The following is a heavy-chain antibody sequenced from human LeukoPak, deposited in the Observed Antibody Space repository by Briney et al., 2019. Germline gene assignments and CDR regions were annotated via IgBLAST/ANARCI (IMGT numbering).Heavy chain of an antibody. CDR1: GFTFSYYW. V-gene: IGHV3-74*01. CDR2: IYSDGSRT. J-gene: IGHJ4*02. CDR3: ARGGPLTY. Sequence: SGGSLRLSCAASGFTFSYYWMYWVRQARGKGLVWVSGIYSDGSRTNYADSVKGRFTISRDNAKNTLYLQMNSLRVEDTAVYYCARGGPLTYWGQGTLVTVSS.